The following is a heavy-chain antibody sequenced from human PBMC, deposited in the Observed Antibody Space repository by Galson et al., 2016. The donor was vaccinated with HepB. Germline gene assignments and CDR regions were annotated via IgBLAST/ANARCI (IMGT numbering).Heavy chain of an antibody. D-gene: IGHD3-10*01. CDR2: INPSVGNT. J-gene: IGHJ4*02. CDR3: ARDLGAYMVSTPLLY. Sequence: SVKVSCKASGYSFSSYYVHWVRQAPGQGLEWMGIINPSVGNTNYTQKFQGRVTITRDTSASTAYMELSSLRSEDTAAYYCARDLGAYMVSTPLLYWGQGTLVTVSS. V-gene: IGHV1-46*01. CDR1: GYSFSSYY.